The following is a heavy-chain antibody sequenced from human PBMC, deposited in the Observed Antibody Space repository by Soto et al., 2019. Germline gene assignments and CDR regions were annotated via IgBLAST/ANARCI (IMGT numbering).Heavy chain of an antibody. Sequence: EVQLLESGGGLVQPGGSLRLSCAASGFTFSSYAMSWVRQAPGKGLEWVSAISGSGGSTYYADSVKGRFTISRDNSRNTLKLPMHSLRAEDAAAYYWAVDRSTDYFVPASAPWGQGALVTVSS. D-gene: IGHD5-12*01. V-gene: IGHV3-23*01. J-gene: IGHJ5*02. CDR3: AVDRSTDYFVPASAP. CDR1: GFTFSSYA. CDR2: ISGSGGST.